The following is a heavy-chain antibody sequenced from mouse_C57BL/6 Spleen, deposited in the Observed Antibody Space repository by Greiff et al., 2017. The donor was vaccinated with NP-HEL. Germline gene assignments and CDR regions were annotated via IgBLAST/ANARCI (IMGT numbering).Heavy chain of an antibody. V-gene: IGHV1-59*01. Sequence: VQLQQPGAELVRPGTSVKLSCKASGYTFTSYWMHWVKQRPGQGLEWIGVIDPSDSYTNYNQKFKGKATLTVDTSSSTAYMQLSSLTSEDSAVYYCARSRDYGSPYYAMDYWGQGTSVTVSS. CDR2: IDPSDSYT. CDR3: ARSRDYGSPYYAMDY. J-gene: IGHJ4*01. CDR1: GYTFTSYW. D-gene: IGHD1-1*01.